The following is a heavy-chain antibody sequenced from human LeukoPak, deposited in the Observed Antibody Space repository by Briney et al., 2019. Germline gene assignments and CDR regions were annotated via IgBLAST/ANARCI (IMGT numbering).Heavy chain of an antibody. CDR3: ARETRLDIVVVPAAKGFDY. D-gene: IGHD2-2*03. J-gene: IGHJ4*02. CDR1: GFTFSSYW. V-gene: IGHV3-66*01. CDR2: IYSGGST. Sequence: GGSLRLSCAASGFTFSSYWMSWVRQAPGKGLEWVSVIYSGGSTYYADSVKGRFTISRDNSKNTLYLQMNSLRVDDTAVYYCARETRLDIVVVPAAKGFDYWGQGTLVTASS.